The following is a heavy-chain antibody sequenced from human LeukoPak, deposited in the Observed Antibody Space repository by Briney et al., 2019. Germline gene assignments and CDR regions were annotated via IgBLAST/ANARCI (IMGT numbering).Heavy chain of an antibody. J-gene: IGHJ4*02. V-gene: IGHV3-21*01. D-gene: IGHD1-26*01. CDR3: ARGMSGSYYSEVALDY. CDR2: ISSSGIYM. CDR1: GFTFSTFS. Sequence: GGSLRLSCAASGFTFSTFSMNWVRQAPGKGLEWVSSISSSGIYMYYTDSLRGRFTISRDNAKNSLYLQMNSLRAEATAVYYCARGMSGSYYSEVALDYWGQGTLVTVSS.